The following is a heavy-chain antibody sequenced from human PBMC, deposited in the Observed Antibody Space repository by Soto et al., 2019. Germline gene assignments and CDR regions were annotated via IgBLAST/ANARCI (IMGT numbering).Heavy chain of an antibody. CDR3: AREPYSSSWYWFDP. CDR2: VYHTGRT. V-gene: IGHV4-61*01. Sequence: SETLSLTCTVSGGSFKSGSYSWSWIRQPPGKGLEWIGYVYHTGRTSYNPSLKSRVSISMDTSKNQFSLKLSSVTAADTAVYYCAREPYSSSWYWFDPWGQGTLVTVSS. D-gene: IGHD6-13*01. CDR1: GGSFKSGSYS. J-gene: IGHJ5*02.